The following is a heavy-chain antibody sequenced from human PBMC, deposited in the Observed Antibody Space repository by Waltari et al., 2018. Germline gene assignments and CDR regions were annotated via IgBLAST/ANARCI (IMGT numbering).Heavy chain of an antibody. V-gene: IGHV4-34*01. J-gene: IGHJ4*02. CDR1: GGSFSGYY. CDR2: INHSGST. D-gene: IGHD4-17*01. Sequence: QVQLQQWGAGLLKPSETLSLTCAVYGGSFSGYYWSWIRQPPGKGLEWIGEINHSGSTNYTPSLKSRVTISVDTSKNQFSLKLSSVTAADTAVYYCATSSVGYGDYFDYWGQGTLVTVSS. CDR3: ATSSVGYGDYFDY.